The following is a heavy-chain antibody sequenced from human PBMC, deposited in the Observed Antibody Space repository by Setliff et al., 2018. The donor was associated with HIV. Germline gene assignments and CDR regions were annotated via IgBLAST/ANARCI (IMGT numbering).Heavy chain of an antibody. J-gene: IGHJ4*02. Sequence: GGSLRLSCAASGFTFSTYEMNWVRQAPGKGPEWVSYISSSGSTIYYADSVKGRFTISRNNAKNSLYLQMNSLRAEDTAVYYCAPLGGSRFYFDYWGQGTLVTVSS. CDR3: APLGGSRFYFDY. V-gene: IGHV3-48*03. CDR1: GFTFSTYE. D-gene: IGHD3-3*01. CDR2: ISSSGSTI.